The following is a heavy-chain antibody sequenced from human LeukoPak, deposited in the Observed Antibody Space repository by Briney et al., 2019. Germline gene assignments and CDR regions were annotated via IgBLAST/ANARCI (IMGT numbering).Heavy chain of an antibody. V-gene: IGHV4-30-4*08. Sequence: SETLSLTCTVSGDSISSSSYYWSWIRQPPGKGLEWIGYIYYSGSTYYNPSLKSRVTISVDTSKNQFSLKLSSVTAADTAVYYCARHDYGGKDNDYWGQGTLVTVS. CDR3: ARHDYGGKDNDY. D-gene: IGHD4-23*01. CDR2: IYYSGST. CDR1: GDSISSSSYY. J-gene: IGHJ4*02.